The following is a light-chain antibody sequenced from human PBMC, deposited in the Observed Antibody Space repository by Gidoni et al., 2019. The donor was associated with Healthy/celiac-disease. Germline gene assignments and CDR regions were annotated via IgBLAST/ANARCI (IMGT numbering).Light chain of an antibody. CDR1: SLRSYY. Sequence: TTRTTCQGESLRSYYASWYQQKQGQAPVLVIYGKNNRPSGIPDRFSGSSSGNTASLTITGAQAEDEADYYCNSRDSSGNHLGVFGTGTKVTVL. CDR2: GKN. J-gene: IGLJ1*01. CDR3: NSRDSSGNHLGV. V-gene: IGLV3-19*01.